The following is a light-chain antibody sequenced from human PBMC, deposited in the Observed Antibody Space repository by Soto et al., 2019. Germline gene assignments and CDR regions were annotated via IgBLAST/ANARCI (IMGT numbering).Light chain of an antibody. CDR2: AAS. CDR3: QQYSSYPRT. J-gene: IGKJ3*01. Sequence: AIRMTQSPSSFSASTGDRVTITCRASQGISSYLAWYQQKPGKALKLLIYAASTLQSGVPSRFSGSGSGTDFTLTISCLQSEDFATYYCQQYSSYPRTFGPGTKVDIK. CDR1: QGISSY. V-gene: IGKV1-8*01.